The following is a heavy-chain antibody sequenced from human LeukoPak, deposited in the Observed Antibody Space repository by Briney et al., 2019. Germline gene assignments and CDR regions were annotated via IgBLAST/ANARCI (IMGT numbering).Heavy chain of an antibody. D-gene: IGHD5-18*01. J-gene: IGHJ6*03. CDR1: GFTFSSYA. V-gene: IGHV3-64*01. CDR2: ISSNGGST. Sequence: GGSLRLSCAASGFTFSSYAMHWVRQAPGKGLEYVSAISSNGGSTYYANSVKGRFTISRDNSKNTLYLQMGSLRAEDMAVYYCATTMVTKYYMDVWGKGTTVTVSS. CDR3: ATTMVTKYYMDV.